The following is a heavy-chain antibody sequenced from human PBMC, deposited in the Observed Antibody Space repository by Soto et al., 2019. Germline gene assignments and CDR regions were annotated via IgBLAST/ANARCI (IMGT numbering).Heavy chain of an antibody. CDR3: ATLMGYCSSTSCLYYCYYGMDF. CDR1: GYSFTSYW. CDR2: IDPSDSYT. D-gene: IGHD2-2*01. Sequence: PGESLKLSCDGSGYSFTSYWISWVRQIPWKGLEWMWRIDPSDSYTNYSPSFQGHVTISADKSISTAYLQWSSLKASDTAMYYCATLMGYCSSTSCLYYCYYGMDFWGQGTTVTVSS. V-gene: IGHV5-10-1*01. J-gene: IGHJ6*02.